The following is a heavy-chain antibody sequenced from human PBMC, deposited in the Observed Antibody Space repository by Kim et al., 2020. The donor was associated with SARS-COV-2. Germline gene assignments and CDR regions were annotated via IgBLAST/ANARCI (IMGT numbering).Heavy chain of an antibody. CDR1: GYTFTSYA. V-gene: IGHV1-3*01. CDR2: INADNGNT. Sequence: ASVKVSCKASGYTFTSYAMHWVRQAPGQRLEWMGWINADNGNTKYSQKFQGRVTITRDTSASTAYMELSSLRSEDTAVYYCAGGGVLRYFDWLGIDPWGQGTLVTVSS. J-gene: IGHJ5*02. D-gene: IGHD3-9*01. CDR3: AGGGVLRYFDWLGIDP.